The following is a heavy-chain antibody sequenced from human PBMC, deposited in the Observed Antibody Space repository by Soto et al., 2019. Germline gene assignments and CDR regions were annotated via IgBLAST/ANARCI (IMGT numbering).Heavy chain of an antibody. CDR3: AALLRLVY. CDR1: GFTFSDHY. V-gene: IGHV3-72*01. CDR2: TRNKANSYTT. Sequence: GGSLRLSCAASGFTFSDHYMDWVRQAPGKGLEWVGRTRNKANSYTTEYAASVKGRFTISRDDSKNSLYLQMNSLKTEDTAVYYCAALLRLVYWGQGTLVTVSS. D-gene: IGHD3-10*01. J-gene: IGHJ4*02.